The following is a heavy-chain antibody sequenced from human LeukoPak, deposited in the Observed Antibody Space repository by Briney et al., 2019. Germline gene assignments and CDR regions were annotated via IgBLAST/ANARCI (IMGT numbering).Heavy chain of an antibody. Sequence: GGSLRLSCAASGFTFSSYAMSWVRQAPGKGLEWVSTIGGSAGSTYYADSVRGRFTISRDNSKNTLYLQMNSLRAEDTAVYYCAKDGAYYDSSWGQGTLVTVS. J-gene: IGHJ5*02. CDR1: GFTFSSYA. CDR3: AKDGAYYDSS. V-gene: IGHV3-23*01. CDR2: IGGSAGST. D-gene: IGHD3-22*01.